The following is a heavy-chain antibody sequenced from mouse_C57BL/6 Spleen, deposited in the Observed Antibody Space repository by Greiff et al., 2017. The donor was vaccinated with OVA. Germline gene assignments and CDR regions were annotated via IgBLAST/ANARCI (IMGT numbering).Heavy chain of an antibody. V-gene: IGHV5-16*01. CDR3: AEEGGYADGNSLDY. CDR1: GFTFSDYY. J-gene: IGHJ2*01. CDR2: INYDGSST. D-gene: IGHD2-2*01. Sequence: VQLKESEGGLVQPGSSMKLSCTASGFTFSDYYMAWVRQVPEKGLEWVANINYDGSSTYYLDSLKSRFIISRDIAKNILYLQLSSLKSEDTATYYWAEEGGYADGNSLDYWGQGTTLTVSS.